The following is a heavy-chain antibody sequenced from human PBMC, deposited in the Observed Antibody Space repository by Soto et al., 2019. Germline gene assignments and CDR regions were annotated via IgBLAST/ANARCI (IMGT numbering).Heavy chain of an antibody. CDR3: ARDGSTSWYSYDYHGMDV. CDR1: GFTFRTYW. V-gene: IGHV3-7*05. CDR2: INQDGSGE. D-gene: IGHD5-18*01. Sequence: EVQLVESGGGLVQPGGSLRLSCGASGFTFRTYWLSWVRQVPGKGLEWVANINQDGSGENYVDSVKGRFTISRDNAKNSLYLQMSSLRAEDTALYYCARDGSTSWYSYDYHGMDVWGQGTTVTVSS. J-gene: IGHJ6*02.